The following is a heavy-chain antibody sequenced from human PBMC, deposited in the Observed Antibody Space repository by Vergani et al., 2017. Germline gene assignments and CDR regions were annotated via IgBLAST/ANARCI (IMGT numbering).Heavy chain of an antibody. CDR2: ISAGNGNT. J-gene: IGHJ4*02. Sequence: QVQLVQSGAEVKKPGASVKVSCKASGYTFTSYGISWVRQAPGQGLEWMGWISAGNGNTKYSQKFQGRVTITRDTSASTAYMELSSLRSEDTAVYYCARGYWDFDYWGQGTLVTVSS. V-gene: IGHV1-18*01. CDR1: GYTFTSYG. CDR3: ARGYWDFDY. D-gene: IGHD1-26*01.